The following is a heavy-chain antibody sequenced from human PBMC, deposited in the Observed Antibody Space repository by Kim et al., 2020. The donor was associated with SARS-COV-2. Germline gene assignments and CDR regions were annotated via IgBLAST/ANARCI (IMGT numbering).Heavy chain of an antibody. V-gene: IGHV3-23*01. CDR2: LSGSGGST. J-gene: IGHJ3*02. D-gene: IGHD2-8*01. CDR3: AKGLGYCTNGVCYIAFDI. Sequence: GGSLRLSCAASGFTFSSYAMSRVRQAPGKGLDWVSALSGSGGSTYYADSVKGRFTISRDNSKNTLYLQMNSLRAEDTAVYYCAKGLGYCTNGVCYIAFDIWGQGTMVTVSS. CDR1: GFTFSSYA.